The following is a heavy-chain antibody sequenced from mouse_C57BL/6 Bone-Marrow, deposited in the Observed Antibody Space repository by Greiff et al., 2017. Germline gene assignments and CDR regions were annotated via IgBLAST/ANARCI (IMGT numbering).Heavy chain of an antibody. CDR3: TRDLITTVVALFAY. Sequence: VQLQQPGAELARPGASVKMSCKTSGYTFTSYWMHWVKQRPGQGLEWIGAIYPGNSDTSYNQKFKGKAKLTAVTSASTAYMELSSLTNEDSAVYYCTRDLITTVVALFAYWGQGTLVTVSA. CDR1: GYTFTSYW. D-gene: IGHD1-1*01. V-gene: IGHV1-5*01. J-gene: IGHJ3*01. CDR2: IYPGNSDT.